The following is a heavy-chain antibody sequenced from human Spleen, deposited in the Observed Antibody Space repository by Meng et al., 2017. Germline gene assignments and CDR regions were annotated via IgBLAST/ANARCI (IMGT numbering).Heavy chain of an antibody. Sequence: LRLSCTVSGGSISTSSHYWGWIRQSPGKGLEWISTIYYSGSTYYNPSLKSRVTISMDTSKNQFSLKLSSVTAADTAVYYCGRALSGWYYFDFWGQGTQVTVSS. V-gene: IGHV4-39*07. CDR2: IYYSGST. CDR1: GGSISTSSHY. J-gene: IGHJ4*02. CDR3: GRALSGWYYFDF. D-gene: IGHD6-19*01.